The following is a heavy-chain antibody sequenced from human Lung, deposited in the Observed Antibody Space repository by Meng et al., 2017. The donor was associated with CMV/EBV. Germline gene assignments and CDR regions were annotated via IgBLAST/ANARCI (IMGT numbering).Heavy chain of an antibody. Sequence: SWAASGFTFNSYWMSWVRQAPGEGLEWVGNIKHDGSETHYLDSVKGRFTISRDNAKKSMYLQMNSLRVDDTAVYFGATGSGDYGAWGQGTLVTVAS. CDR1: GFTFNSYW. CDR3: ATGSGDYGA. CDR2: IKHDGSET. V-gene: IGHV3-7*01. J-gene: IGHJ5*02. D-gene: IGHD3-10*01.